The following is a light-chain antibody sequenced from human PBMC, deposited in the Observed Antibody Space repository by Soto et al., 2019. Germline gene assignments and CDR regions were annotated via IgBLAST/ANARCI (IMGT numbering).Light chain of an antibody. Sequence: DIQMTQYTSTLSASVGDRFTISCRASERISDYLAWYQQKPGKAPKLLINTASSLRSGVPSRFSGSGSGTDFTLTIDSLQPEDFATYFCQQTNTAPWTFGQGTKVDI. CDR2: TAS. CDR1: ERISDY. CDR3: QQTNTAPWT. V-gene: IGKV1-39*01. J-gene: IGKJ1*01.